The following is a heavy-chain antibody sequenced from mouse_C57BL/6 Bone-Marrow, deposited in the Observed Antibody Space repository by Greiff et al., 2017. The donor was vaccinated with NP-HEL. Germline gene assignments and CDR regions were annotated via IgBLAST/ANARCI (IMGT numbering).Heavy chain of an antibody. CDR2: INSDGGST. D-gene: IGHD1-1*01. V-gene: IGHV5-2*03. J-gene: IGHJ4*01. CDR3: ARHRYYGSSYAMDY. CDR1: EYEFPSHD. Sequence: EVKLVESGGGLVQPGESLKLSCESNEYEFPSHDMSWVRKTPEKRLELVAAINSDGGSTYYPDTLEIRFIISRDNTKKTLYLQMSSLRSEDTALYYCARHRYYGSSYAMDYWGQGTSGTVSS.